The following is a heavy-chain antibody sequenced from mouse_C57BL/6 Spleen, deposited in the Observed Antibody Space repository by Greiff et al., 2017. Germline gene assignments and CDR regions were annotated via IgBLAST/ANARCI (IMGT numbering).Heavy chain of an antibody. CDR3: ARGGDDCYGSGYVYAMDY. Sequence: QVQLQQPGAELVRPGSSVKLSCKASGYTFTSYWMHWVKQRPIHGLEWIGNIDPSDSDTHYNQKFKDKATLTVDKSSSTAYMQLSSLKSEDSAVYYGARGGDDCYGSGYVYAMDYWGQGTSVTVSS. D-gene: IGHD1-1*01. CDR1: GYTFTSYW. J-gene: IGHJ4*01. V-gene: IGHV1-52*01. CDR2: IDPSDSDT.